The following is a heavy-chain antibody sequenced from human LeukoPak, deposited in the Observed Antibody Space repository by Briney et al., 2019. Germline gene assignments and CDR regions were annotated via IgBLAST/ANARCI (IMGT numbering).Heavy chain of an antibody. CDR3: AREGYSSSSGVDY. CDR1: GGSISSYY. Sequence: PSETLSLTCTVSGGSISSYYWSWIRHPPGKGLEWIGYIYYSGSTNYNPSLKSRVTISVDTSKNQFSLKLSSVTAADTAVYYCAREGYSSSSGVDYWGQGTLVSVSS. J-gene: IGHJ4*02. V-gene: IGHV4-59*01. CDR2: IYYSGST. D-gene: IGHD6-6*01.